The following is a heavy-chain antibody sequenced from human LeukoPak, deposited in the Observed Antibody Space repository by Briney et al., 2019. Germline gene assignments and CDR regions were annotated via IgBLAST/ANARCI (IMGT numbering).Heavy chain of an antibody. J-gene: IGHJ4*02. CDR1: GFTFSSYA. Sequence: PGGSLRLSCAASGFTFSSYAMSWVRQAPGKGLEWVSAISGSGSGGSTYYADSVKGRFTISRDNSKNTLYLQMNSLRAEDTAVYYCAKALRGAQLVYWGQGTLVTVSS. V-gene: IGHV3-23*01. D-gene: IGHD3-10*01. CDR2: ISGSGSGGST. CDR3: AKALRGAQLVY.